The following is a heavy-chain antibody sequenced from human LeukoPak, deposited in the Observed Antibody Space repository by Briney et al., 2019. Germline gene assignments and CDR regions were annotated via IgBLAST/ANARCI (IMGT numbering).Heavy chain of an antibody. V-gene: IGHV3-30*04. CDR3: ARGDSFYYDSSDLPHAFDI. CDR2: ISYDVSNE. CDR1: GFNFGNAA. Sequence: PGGSLRLSCAASGFNFGNAAMHWVRKAPGKGLDGVALISYDVSNEYYADSVKGRFTTSRDNSKTTLFLQMNSLRLEDTAVYYCARGDSFYYDSSDLPHAFDIWGQGTMVTVS. D-gene: IGHD3-22*01. J-gene: IGHJ3*02.